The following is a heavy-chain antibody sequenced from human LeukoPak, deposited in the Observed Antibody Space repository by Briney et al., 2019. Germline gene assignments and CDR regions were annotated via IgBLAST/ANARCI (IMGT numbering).Heavy chain of an antibody. D-gene: IGHD3-3*01. CDR3: ARVPVTIFGVVIWGSPYGMDV. Sequence: PGGSLRPSCAASGFTFSDYYMSWIRQAPGKGLEWVSYISSSGSTIYYADSVKGRFTISRDNAKNSLYLQMNSLRAEDTAVYYCARVPVTIFGVVIWGSPYGMDVWGQGTTVTVSS. CDR1: GFTFSDYY. V-gene: IGHV3-11*01. CDR2: ISSSGSTI. J-gene: IGHJ6*02.